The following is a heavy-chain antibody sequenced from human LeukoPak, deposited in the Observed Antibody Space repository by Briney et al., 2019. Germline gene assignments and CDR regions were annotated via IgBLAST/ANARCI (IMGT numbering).Heavy chain of an antibody. CDR3: ASRDYQSRFDY. V-gene: IGHV4-59*01. D-gene: IGHD4-11*01. CDR2: IYYSGST. J-gene: IGHJ4*02. CDR1: GGSISSYY. Sequence: PSETLSLTCTVSGGSISSYYWSWIRQPPGKGLEWLGYIYYSGSTNYNPSLKSRVTISVDTSKNQFSLKLSSVTAADPAVYYCASRDYQSRFDYWGQGTLVTVSS.